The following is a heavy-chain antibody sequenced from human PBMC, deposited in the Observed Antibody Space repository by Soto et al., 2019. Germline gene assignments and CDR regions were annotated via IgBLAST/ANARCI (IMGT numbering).Heavy chain of an antibody. D-gene: IGHD4-4*01. CDR3: ARLRPGNPYFDY. CDR1: GGPISSRSNY. Sequence: SETLSLTSTVSGGPISSRSNYWGWIRQPPGKGLEWIGNIYYSGSTYYHPSLKSRVTISADTSKNQLSLKVTSVTAADTAVYYCARLRPGNPYFDYWGPGTLVTVSS. V-gene: IGHV4-39*01. J-gene: IGHJ4*02. CDR2: IYYSGST.